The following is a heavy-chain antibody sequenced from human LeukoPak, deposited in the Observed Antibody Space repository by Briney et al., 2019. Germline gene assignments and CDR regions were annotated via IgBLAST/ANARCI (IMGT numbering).Heavy chain of an antibody. CDR2: ISSSSSTI. Sequence: GGSLRLSCAASGFTFSSYSMNWVRQAPGKGLEWVSYISSSSSTIYYADSVKGRFSISRDNAKNSLYLQMNSLRAEDTAVYYCARGGIVVVVAATTNGFDYWGQGTLVTVSS. V-gene: IGHV3-48*04. CDR1: GFTFSSYS. CDR3: ARGGIVVVVAATTNGFDY. D-gene: IGHD2-15*01. J-gene: IGHJ4*02.